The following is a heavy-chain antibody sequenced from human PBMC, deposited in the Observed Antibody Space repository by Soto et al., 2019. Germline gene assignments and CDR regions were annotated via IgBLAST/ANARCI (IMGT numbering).Heavy chain of an antibody. J-gene: IGHJ4*02. CDR3: AKLCRLTITIFGVVQLQSGDSFDY. D-gene: IGHD3-3*01. V-gene: IGHV3-23*01. Sequence: EVQLLESGGGLVQPGGSLRLSCAASGFTFSSYAMSWVRQAPGKGLEWVSAISGSGGSTYYADSVKGRFTISRDNSKNTLYLQMNSLRAEDTAVYYCAKLCRLTITIFGVVQLQSGDSFDYWGQGTLVTVSS. CDR2: ISGSGGST. CDR1: GFTFSSYA.